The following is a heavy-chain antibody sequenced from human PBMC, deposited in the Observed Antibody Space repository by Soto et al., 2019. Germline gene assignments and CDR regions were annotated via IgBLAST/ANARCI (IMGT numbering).Heavy chain of an antibody. D-gene: IGHD7-27*01. CDR1: GFILNNYA. Sequence: VQLLESGGDLVQPGGSLRLSCVASGFILNNYAMSWVRQAPGKGLEWVSTIGGTDGDSDCVPWSEDSVTGRFTISRDSCASTVFLTRDILRAEDWALYNCVKMRSNWGGVAFWGQGTTVVVSS. V-gene: IGHV3-23*01. CDR3: VKMRSNWGGVAF. CDR2: IGGTDGDSDCVP. J-gene: IGHJ3*01.